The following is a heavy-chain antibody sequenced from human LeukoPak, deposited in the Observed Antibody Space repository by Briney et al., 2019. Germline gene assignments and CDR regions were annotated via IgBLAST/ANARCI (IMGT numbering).Heavy chain of an antibody. CDR1: GGSSSSYY. V-gene: IGHV4-59*01. CDR2: IYYSGST. J-gene: IGHJ3*02. D-gene: IGHD6-6*01. CDR3: ASRGPIAAHDAFDI. Sequence: SETLSLTGTVSGGSSSSYYWSWHRPPPGMELEWIGYIYYSGSTNYNTTLKTRVAISVDTSKPQFSLTLSSVAAADTAVYYCASRGPIAAHDAFDIWGQGTMVTVSS.